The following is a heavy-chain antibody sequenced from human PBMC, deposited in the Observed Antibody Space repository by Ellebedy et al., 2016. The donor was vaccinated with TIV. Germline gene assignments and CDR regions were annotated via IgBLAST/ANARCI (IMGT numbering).Heavy chain of an antibody. CDR2: IIPIFGTA. J-gene: IGHJ3*02. CDR3: ARGKDRITMVRGVIDDAFDI. CDR1: GGTFSSYA. Sequence: SVKVSXKASGGTFSSYAISWVRQAPGQGLEWMGGIIPIFGTANYAQKFQGRVTITADESTSTAYMELSSLRSEDTAVYYCARGKDRITMVRGVIDDAFDIWGQGTMVTVSS. D-gene: IGHD3-10*01. V-gene: IGHV1-69*13.